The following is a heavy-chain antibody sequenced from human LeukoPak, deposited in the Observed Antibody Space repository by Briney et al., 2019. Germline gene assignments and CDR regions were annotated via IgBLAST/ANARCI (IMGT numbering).Heavy chain of an antibody. CDR1: GYTFTSCD. Sequence: GASVKVSCKASGYTFTSCDINWVRQATGQGLEWMGWMNPNSGNTGYAQKFQGRVTITRNTSISTAYMELSSLRSEDTAVYYCARVLGHTGYYYYMDVWGKGTTVTVSS. J-gene: IGHJ6*03. V-gene: IGHV1-8*03. D-gene: IGHD2-21*01. CDR2: MNPNSGNT. CDR3: ARVLGHTGYYYYMDV.